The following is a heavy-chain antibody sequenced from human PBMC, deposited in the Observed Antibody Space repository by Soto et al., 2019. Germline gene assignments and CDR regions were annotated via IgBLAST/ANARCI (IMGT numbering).Heavy chain of an antibody. CDR2: IYYSGST. CDR3: ARLNTRITMARGEFGLDYYGMDF. V-gene: IGHV4-39*01. Sequence: SETLSLTCTVSGGSISSSSYYWGWIRQPPGKGLEWIGSIYYSGSTYYNPSLKSRVTISVDTSKNQFSLKLSSVTAADTAVYYCARLNTRITMARGEFGLDYYGMDFWGQGTKVT. D-gene: IGHD3-10*01. CDR1: GGSISSSSYY. J-gene: IGHJ6*02.